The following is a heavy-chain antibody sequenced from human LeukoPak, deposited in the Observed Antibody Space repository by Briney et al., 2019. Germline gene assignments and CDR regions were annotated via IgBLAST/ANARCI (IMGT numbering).Heavy chain of an antibody. V-gene: IGHV1-69*04. Sequence: ASVKVSCKASGGTFSSYAISWVRQAPGQGLEWMGRIIPILGIANYAQKFQGRATITADKSTSTAYMELSSLRSEDTAVYYCASHVDSSGSGRAFDIWGQGTMVTVSS. CDR1: GGTFSSYA. CDR2: IIPILGIA. D-gene: IGHD3-22*01. CDR3: ASHVDSSGSGRAFDI. J-gene: IGHJ3*02.